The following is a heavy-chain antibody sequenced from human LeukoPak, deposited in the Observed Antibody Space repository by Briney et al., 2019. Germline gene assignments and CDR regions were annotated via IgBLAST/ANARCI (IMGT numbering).Heavy chain of an antibody. CDR2: FHYSAST. CDR3: VSTGGGSGGH. D-gene: IGHD5-12*01. V-gene: IGHV4-59*01. Sequence: PSETLSLTCTVSGGSISSSYWSWIRHPPGKGLEWIGFFHYSASTSYNPSLQSRVAISADTSKNQFSLDLRSVTAADTAVYYCVSTGGGSGGHWGQGTLVTVSS. CDR1: GGSISSSY. J-gene: IGHJ4*02.